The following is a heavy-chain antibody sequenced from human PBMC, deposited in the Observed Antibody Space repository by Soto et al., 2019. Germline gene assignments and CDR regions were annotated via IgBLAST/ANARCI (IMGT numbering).Heavy chain of an antibody. D-gene: IGHD3-22*01. CDR1: GGSISSGGYY. CDR2: IYYSGST. V-gene: IGHV4-31*03. CDR3: AREAWYDSSGYYAYWDY. J-gene: IGHJ4*02. Sequence: QVQLQESGPGLVKPSQTLSLTCTVSGGSISSGGYYWSWIRQHPGKGLEWIGYIYYSGSTYYNPSLKSRVTISVDTSKNQFSLKLSSVTAADTAVYYCAREAWYDSSGYYAYWDYWGQGTLVTVSS.